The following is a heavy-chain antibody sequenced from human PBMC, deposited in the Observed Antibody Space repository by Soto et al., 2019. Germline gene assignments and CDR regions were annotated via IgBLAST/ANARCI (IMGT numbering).Heavy chain of an antibody. V-gene: IGHV3-30*04. J-gene: IGHJ4*02. CDR2: ISYDGSNK. CDR1: GFTFRSYA. D-gene: IGHD6-19*01. Sequence: GGSLRLSRAASGFTFRSYAMHWVRQAPGKGLEWVAVISYDGSNKYYADSVKGRFTISRDNSKNTLYLQMNSLRAEDTAVYYCAKDSSIAVAGARPYYFDYWGQGTLVTVSS. CDR3: AKDSSIAVAGARPYYFDY.